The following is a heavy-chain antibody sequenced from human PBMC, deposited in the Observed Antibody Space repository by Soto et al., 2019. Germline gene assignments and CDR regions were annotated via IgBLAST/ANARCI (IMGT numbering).Heavy chain of an antibody. D-gene: IGHD3-10*01. V-gene: IGHV1-46*01. CDR1: GYTFTSYY. Sequence: SVKVSCKASGYTFTSYYMHWVRQAPGQGLEWMGIINPSGGSTSYAQKFQGRVTMTRDTSTSTVYMELSSLRSEDTAVYYCARVSGPKTTEYYYGMDVWGQGTTVTVSS. CDR2: INPSGGST. J-gene: IGHJ6*02. CDR3: ARVSGPKTTEYYYGMDV.